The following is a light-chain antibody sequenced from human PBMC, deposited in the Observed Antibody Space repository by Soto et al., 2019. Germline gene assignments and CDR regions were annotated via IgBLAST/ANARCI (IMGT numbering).Light chain of an antibody. V-gene: IGLV2-14*03. CDR2: EVN. CDR3: FSFTTTSTHV. CDR1: SSDIGAYDY. J-gene: IGLJ1*01. Sequence: QSVLTQPASLSRSPGQSITISCTGTSSDIGAYDYVSWFPQHPGKASKPMISEVNNRPSGVSNRFSGSKSGNTAYLTISGLQVEDEAAYLGFSFTTTSTHVVGTGTKVTVL.